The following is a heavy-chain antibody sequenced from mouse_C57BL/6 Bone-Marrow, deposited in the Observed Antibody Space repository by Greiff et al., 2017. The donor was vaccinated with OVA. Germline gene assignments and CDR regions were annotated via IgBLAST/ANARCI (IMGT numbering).Heavy chain of an antibody. Sequence: VQGVESGPGLVQPSQSLSITCTVSGFSLTSYGVHWVRQSPGKGLEWLGVIWSGGSTDYNAAFISRLSISKDNSKSQVFFKMNSLQADDTAIYYCARNYDYDEGFAYWGQGTLVTVSA. D-gene: IGHD2-4*01. CDR2: IWSGGST. V-gene: IGHV2-2*01. CDR1: GFSLTSYG. CDR3: ARNYDYDEGFAY. J-gene: IGHJ3*01.